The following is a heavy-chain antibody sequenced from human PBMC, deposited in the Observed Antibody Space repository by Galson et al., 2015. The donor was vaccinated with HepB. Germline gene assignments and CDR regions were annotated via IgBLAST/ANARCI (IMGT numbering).Heavy chain of an antibody. CDR2: IYPGDSDT. CDR1: GYSFTTYW. CDR3: ARSPQTFIVGAISSFDY. J-gene: IGHJ4*02. D-gene: IGHD1-26*01. V-gene: IGHV5-51*03. Sequence: QSGAEVKKPGESLKISCKGSGYSFTTYWIGWVRQMPGKGLEWMGIIYPGDSDTRYSPPFQGHVTISADKSITTAYLQWSSLKASDTAMYYCARSPQTFIVGAISSFDYWGQGTLVTVSS.